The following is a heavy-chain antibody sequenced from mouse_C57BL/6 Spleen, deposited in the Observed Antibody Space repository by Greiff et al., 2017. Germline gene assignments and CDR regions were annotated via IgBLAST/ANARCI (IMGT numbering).Heavy chain of an antibody. J-gene: IGHJ2*01. CDR3: ARSEDYDYDEDY. Sequence: VQLVESGAELARPGASVKMSCKASGYTFTSYTMHWVKQRPGQGLEWIGYINPSSGYTKYNQKFKDKATLTADKSSSTAYMQLSSLTSEDSAVYYCARSEDYDYDEDYWGQGTTLTVSS. D-gene: IGHD2-4*01. V-gene: IGHV1-4*01. CDR1: GYTFTSYT. CDR2: INPSSGYT.